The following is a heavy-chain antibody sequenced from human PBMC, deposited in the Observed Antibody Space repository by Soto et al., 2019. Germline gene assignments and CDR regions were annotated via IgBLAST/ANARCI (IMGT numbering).Heavy chain of an antibody. D-gene: IGHD6-13*01. Sequence: ASVKVSCKASGYTFTSYDINWVRQATGQGLEWMGWMNPNSGNTGYAQKFQGRVTMTRNTSISTAYMELSNLRSEDTAVYYCARGGRIAAAYLDYYYMDVWGKGTTVTVSS. CDR1: GYTFTSYD. V-gene: IGHV1-8*01. J-gene: IGHJ6*03. CDR3: ARGGRIAAAYLDYYYMDV. CDR2: MNPNSGNT.